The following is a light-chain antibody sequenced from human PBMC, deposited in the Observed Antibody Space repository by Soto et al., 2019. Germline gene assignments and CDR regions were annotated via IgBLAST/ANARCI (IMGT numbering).Light chain of an antibody. Sequence: SYELTQPPSVSVSPGQTASITCSGDKLGDKYACWYQQKPGQSPVLVIYQDSKRPSGTPERFSGSNSGNTATLTISGTPAKDDADYCCQAWDSSTVVFGGGTQLTVL. CDR3: QAWDSSTVV. V-gene: IGLV3-1*01. CDR1: KLGDKY. CDR2: QDS. J-gene: IGLJ2*01.